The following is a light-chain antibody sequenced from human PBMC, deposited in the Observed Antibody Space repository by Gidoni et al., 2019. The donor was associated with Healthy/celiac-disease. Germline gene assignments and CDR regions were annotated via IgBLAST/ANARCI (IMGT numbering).Light chain of an antibody. J-gene: IGLJ2*01. V-gene: IGLV3-19*01. CDR3: NSRDSSGNHLRVV. CDR2: GRN. Sequence: SSELTQDPAVSVALGQTVRITCQGDSLSSYHASWYQQKPGQAPVLVLYGRNNRPSGIPDRFSGSSSGTTASLTITVAQAEDDADYYCNSRDSSGNHLRVVFGGGTKLTVL. CDR1: SLSSYH.